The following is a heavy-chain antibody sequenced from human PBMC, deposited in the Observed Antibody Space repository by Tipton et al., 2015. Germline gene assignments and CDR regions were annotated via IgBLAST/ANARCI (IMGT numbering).Heavy chain of an antibody. Sequence: TLSLTCTVSGGSINNYYWSWIRQPPGKGLEWIGYIYYSGSTNYNPSLKRRVTTSVDTSKNQFSLRLSSVTAADTAVYYCARHTVTTEFDVFDIWGQGTRVTVSS. CDR3: ARHTVTTEFDVFDI. J-gene: IGHJ3*02. CDR2: IYYSGST. CDR1: GGSINNYY. D-gene: IGHD4-17*01. V-gene: IGHV4-59*01.